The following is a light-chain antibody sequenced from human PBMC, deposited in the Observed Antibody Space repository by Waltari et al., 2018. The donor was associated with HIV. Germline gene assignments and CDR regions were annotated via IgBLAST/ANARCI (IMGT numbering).Light chain of an antibody. Sequence: EIVLTQSPGTLSLSPGDSVTLSCGASQSLSVRYIAWYQQRPGQPPRLLIYEGVTRATGIPDRFSGSGSVRDFSLSISRLEPEDFAVYFCQQYSDSPPGTFGQGTKVEMK. J-gene: IGKJ1*01. CDR2: EGV. CDR3: QQYSDSPPGT. CDR1: QSLSVRY. V-gene: IGKV3-20*01.